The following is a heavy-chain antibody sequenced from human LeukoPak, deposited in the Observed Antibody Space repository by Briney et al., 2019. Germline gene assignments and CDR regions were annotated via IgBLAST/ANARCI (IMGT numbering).Heavy chain of an antibody. J-gene: IGHJ4*02. V-gene: IGHV4-59*08. CDR2: ISYSGST. D-gene: IGHD2-2*01. CDR1: GGSISSYY. CDR3: ASLSFVVVPAAVFDY. Sequence: SETLSLTCTVSGGSISSYYWSWIRQPPGKGLEWIGYISYSGSTNYNPSLKSRVTISVDTSKNQFSLKLSSVTAADTAVYYCASLSFVVVPAAVFDYWGQGTLVTVSS.